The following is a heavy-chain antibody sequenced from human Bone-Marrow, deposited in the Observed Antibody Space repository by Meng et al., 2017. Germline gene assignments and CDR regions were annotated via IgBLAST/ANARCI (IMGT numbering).Heavy chain of an antibody. CDR3: ARDDLSRFDP. V-gene: IGHV3-33*08. CDR2: IWYDGSNK. J-gene: IGHJ5*02. D-gene: IGHD5/OR15-5a*01. Sequence: GESLKISCAASGFTFSDYYMSWIRQAPGKGLEWVAVIWYDGSNKYYADSVKGRFTISRDNSKNTLYLQMNSLRAEDTAVYYCARDDLSRFDPWGQGTLVTVSS. CDR1: GFTFSDYY.